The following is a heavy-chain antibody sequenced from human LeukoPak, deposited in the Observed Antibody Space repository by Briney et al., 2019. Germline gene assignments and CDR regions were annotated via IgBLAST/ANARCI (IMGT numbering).Heavy chain of an antibody. CDR1: VYSFTGYY. CDR2: INPNSGGT. CDR3: AGERGHTEVVVVAAATLDP. V-gene: IGHV1-2*02. J-gene: IGHJ5*02. D-gene: IGHD2-2*01. Sequence: ASVKVSCKPSVYSFTGYYMRWVRQAPGQGLEGMGWINPNSGGTNYAQKFQGRVTMTRDTSISTAYMELSRLRSDGAPVHYCAGERGHTEVVVVAAATLDPWGQGTLVTVSS.